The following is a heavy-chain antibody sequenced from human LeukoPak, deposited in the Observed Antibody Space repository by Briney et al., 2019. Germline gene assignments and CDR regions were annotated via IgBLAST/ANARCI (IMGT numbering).Heavy chain of an antibody. Sequence: XGIGGSGANTYYAEYVKGRFTISRDSSKNSLYLQMNSLRAEDTALYYCAKSRSSGWVLGFDYWGQGTLVTVSS. CDR2: IGGSGANT. CDR3: AKSRSSGWVLGFDY. D-gene: IGHD6-19*01. V-gene: IGHV3-23*01. J-gene: IGHJ4*02.